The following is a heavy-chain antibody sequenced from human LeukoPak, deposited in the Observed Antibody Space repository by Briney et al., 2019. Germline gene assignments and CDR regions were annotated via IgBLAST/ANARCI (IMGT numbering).Heavy chain of an antibody. V-gene: IGHV3-74*03. CDR1: GFTFSSYW. J-gene: IGHJ5*02. CDR2: INTYGTST. D-gene: IGHD4-17*01. Sequence: GGSLRLSCAASGFTFSSYWMHWVRQVPGKGLVWVARINTYGTSTTYGDSVEGRFTISRDNAMNTLDLEMNSLRDDDTAVYYCARGSTTVTTKDWFDPWGQGTQVTVSS. CDR3: ARGSTTVTTKDWFDP.